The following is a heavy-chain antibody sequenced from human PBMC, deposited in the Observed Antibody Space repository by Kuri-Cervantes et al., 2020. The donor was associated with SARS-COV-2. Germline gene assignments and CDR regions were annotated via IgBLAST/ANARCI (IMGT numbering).Heavy chain of an antibody. CDR1: GFTFSSYE. D-gene: IGHD1-14*01. CDR3: AKGRIHHSDAFDI. J-gene: IGHJ3*02. Sequence: LSLTCAASGFTFSSYEMNWVRQAPGKGLEWVSYISSSGSTIYYADSVKGRFTISRDNAKNSLYLQMNSLRAEDTAVYYCAKGRIHHSDAFDIWGQGTMVTVSS. V-gene: IGHV3-48*03. CDR2: ISSSGSTI.